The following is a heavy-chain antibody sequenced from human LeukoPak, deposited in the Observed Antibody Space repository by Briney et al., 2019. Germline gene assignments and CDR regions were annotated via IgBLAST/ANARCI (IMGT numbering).Heavy chain of an antibody. CDR2: INHSGST. V-gene: IGHV4-34*01. Sequence: SGTLSLTCAVYGGSFSGYYWSWIRQPPGKGLEWIGEINHSGSTNYNPSLKSRVTISVDTSKNQFSLKLSSVTAADTAVYYCAREGASYDILTGYQSHYFDYWGQGTLATVSS. CDR1: GGSFSGYY. D-gene: IGHD3-9*01. J-gene: IGHJ4*02. CDR3: AREGASYDILTGYQSHYFDY.